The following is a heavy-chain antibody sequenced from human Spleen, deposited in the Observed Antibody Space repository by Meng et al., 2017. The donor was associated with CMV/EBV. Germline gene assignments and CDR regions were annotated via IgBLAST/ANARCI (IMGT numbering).Heavy chain of an antibody. CDR3: ARGQKGYFDL. CDR1: GGSISSINYY. CDR2: IYNSGST. V-gene: IGHV4-30-4*01. J-gene: IGHJ2*01. Sequence: QGHLQEAGPGLSNPSPTLSHTCPVFGGSISSINYYWSWIRQPPGKGLEWSGHIYNSGSTYYNPSLKSRITISVDTSKNQFSLKLSSVTAADTAVYYCARGQKGYFDLWGRGALVTVSS.